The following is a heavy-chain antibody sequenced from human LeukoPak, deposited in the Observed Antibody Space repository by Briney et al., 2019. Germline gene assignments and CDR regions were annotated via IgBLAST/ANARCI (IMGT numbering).Heavy chain of an antibody. CDR2: IYYSGST. CDR1: GGSITSYY. CDR3: ARGGNTYYDFWSGYYYPLDY. Sequence: SETLSLTCTVSGGSITSYYWSWIRQPPGKGLEWIGYIYYSGSTYYNPSLKSRVTISVDTSKNQFSLKLSSVTAADTAVYYCARGGNTYYDFWSGYYYPLDYWGQGTLVTVSS. J-gene: IGHJ4*02. V-gene: IGHV4-59*06. D-gene: IGHD3-3*01.